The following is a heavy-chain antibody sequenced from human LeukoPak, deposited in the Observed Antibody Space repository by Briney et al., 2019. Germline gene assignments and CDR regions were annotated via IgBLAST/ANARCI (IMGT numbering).Heavy chain of an antibody. V-gene: IGHV1-69*05. J-gene: IGHJ5*02. CDR2: IIPIFGTA. D-gene: IGHD4-23*01. Sequence: GASVKVSCKASGGTFSSYAISWVRQAPGQGLEWMGGIIPIFGTANYAQKFQGRVTITTDESTSTAYMELSSLRSEDTAVYYCARGYGGNLWFDTWGQGTLVTVSS. CDR1: GGTFSSYA. CDR3: ARGYGGNLWFDT.